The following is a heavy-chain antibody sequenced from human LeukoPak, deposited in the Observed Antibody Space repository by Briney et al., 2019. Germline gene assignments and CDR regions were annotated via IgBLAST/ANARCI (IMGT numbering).Heavy chain of an antibody. D-gene: IGHD2-2*01. J-gene: IGHJ5*02. CDR1: GGSISSYY. Sequence: SETLSLTCTVSGGSISSYYWSWIRQPPGKGLEWIGYIYYSGSTNYNPSLKSRVTISVDTSKNQFSLKLSSVTAADTAVYYCARGGDIVVVPAALVWFDPWGQGTLVTVSS. V-gene: IGHV4-59*12. CDR3: ARGGDIVVVPAALVWFDP. CDR2: IYYSGST.